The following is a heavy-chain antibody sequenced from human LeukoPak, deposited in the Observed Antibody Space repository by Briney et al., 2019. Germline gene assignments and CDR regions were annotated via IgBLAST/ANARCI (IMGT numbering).Heavy chain of an antibody. CDR2: IYTSGST. CDR1: GGSISSGSYY. J-gene: IGHJ5*02. D-gene: IGHD5-18*01. CDR3: ARGRGYSYGFGWFDP. V-gene: IGHV4-61*02. Sequence: SETLSLTCTVSGGSISSGSYYWSWIRQPAGKGLEWIGRIYTSGSTNYNPSLKSRVTISVDTSKNQFSLKLSSVTAADTAVYYCARGRGYSYGFGWFDPWGQGTLVTVSS.